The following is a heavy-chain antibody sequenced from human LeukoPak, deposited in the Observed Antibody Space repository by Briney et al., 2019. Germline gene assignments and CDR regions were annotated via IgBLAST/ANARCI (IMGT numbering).Heavy chain of an antibody. CDR1: GDTFASHD. V-gene: IGHV1-8*01. J-gene: IGHJ5*02. CDR2: INPKSGHT. CDR3: ARVVGWFDP. Sequence: ASVKVSCKAAGDTFASHDVNWVRQAPGQGLEWMGWINPKSGHTGYAQKFKDRITMTWITSTTTAYLELRSLRSDDTAVYYCARVVGWFDPWGQGTLVTVSS. D-gene: IGHD2-15*01.